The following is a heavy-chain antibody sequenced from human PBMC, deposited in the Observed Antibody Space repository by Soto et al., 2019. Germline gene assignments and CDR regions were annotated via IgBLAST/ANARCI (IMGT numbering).Heavy chain of an antibody. CDR3: AKNTGGTRGPYFVY. J-gene: IGHJ4*02. D-gene: IGHD1-1*01. Sequence: SETLSLTCAVSGYSISSSNWWGWVRQPPGRGLEWIGYISYSGTTYYNPSLKSRVTMSIDTSKNQFFLDLSSVTAVDTAVYYCAKNTGGTRGPYFVYWGQGTPVTVSS. V-gene: IGHV4-28*01. CDR1: GYSISSSNW. CDR2: ISYSGTT.